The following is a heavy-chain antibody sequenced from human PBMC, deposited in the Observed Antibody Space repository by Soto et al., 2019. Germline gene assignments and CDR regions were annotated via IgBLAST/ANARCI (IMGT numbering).Heavy chain of an antibody. J-gene: IGHJ4*02. CDR1: GFTFSSYA. CDR3: CEVDGWYWGRKYSFDY. D-gene: IGHD7-27*01. CDR2: ISGSGGSR. Sequence: EVQLLESGGGLVQPGGSLRLSCAASGFTFSSYAMSWVRQAPGKGLEWVSGISGSGGSRYNADSVKSRFTISRDNPKNTLFQQMNNMIGEDTAVYYCCEVDGWYWGRKYSFDYWGQGTLVTVSS. V-gene: IGHV3-23*01.